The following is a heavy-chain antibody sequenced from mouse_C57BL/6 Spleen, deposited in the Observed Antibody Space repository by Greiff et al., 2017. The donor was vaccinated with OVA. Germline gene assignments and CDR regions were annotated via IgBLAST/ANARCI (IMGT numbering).Heavy chain of an antibody. D-gene: IGHD4-1*02. Sequence: VKLQESGAELVRPGASVTLSCKASGYTFTDYEMHWVKPTPVHGLEWIGAIDPETGGTAYNQQFKGKAILTADKSSSTAYMELRSLTSEDSAVYYGTIGATGTSGYFDVWGTGTTVTVSS. CDR1: GYTFTDYE. J-gene: IGHJ1*03. CDR2: IDPETGGT. V-gene: IGHV1-15*01. CDR3: TIGATGTSGYFDV.